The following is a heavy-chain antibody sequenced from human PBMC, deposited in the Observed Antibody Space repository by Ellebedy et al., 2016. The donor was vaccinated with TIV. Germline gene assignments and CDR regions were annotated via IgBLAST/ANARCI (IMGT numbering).Heavy chain of an antibody. V-gene: IGHV3-48*02. CDR3: ARDLGEAGPGMDV. D-gene: IGHD4-17*01. CDR1: GFTFSSYS. CDR2: ISSSSSTI. J-gene: IGHJ6*02. Sequence: GESLKISXAASGFTFSSYSMNWVRQAPGKGLEWVSYISSSSSTIYYADSVKGRFTISGDNAKNSLYLQMNSLRDEDTAVYYCARDLGEAGPGMDVWGQGTTVTVSS.